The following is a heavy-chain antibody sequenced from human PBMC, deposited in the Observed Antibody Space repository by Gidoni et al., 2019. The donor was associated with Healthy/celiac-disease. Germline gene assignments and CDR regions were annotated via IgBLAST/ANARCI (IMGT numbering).Heavy chain of an antibody. CDR2: LSYDGSNK. CDR3: AKDGSSWYFAFDI. CDR1: GFTFSSYG. D-gene: IGHD6-13*01. J-gene: IGHJ3*02. V-gene: IGHV3-30*18. Sequence: QTQLVESGGGVVQPGRSLRLSCAASGFTFSSYGMHWVRQAPGKGRGLVAVLSYDGSNKYYADSVKGRFTISRDNSKNTLYLQMNSLRAEDTAVYYCAKDGSSWYFAFDIWGQGTMVTVSS.